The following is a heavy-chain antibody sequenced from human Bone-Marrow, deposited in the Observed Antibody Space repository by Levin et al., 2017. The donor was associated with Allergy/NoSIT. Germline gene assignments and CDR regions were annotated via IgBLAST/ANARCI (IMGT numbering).Heavy chain of an antibody. J-gene: IGHJ4*02. CDR3: ARVTRCGGDCYFLDY. CDR2: ISSSGTII. Sequence: GGSLRLSCAASRFTFSDYYMSWIRQAPGKGLEWVSYISSSGTIIYYGDSVKGRFTISRDNAKNSLFLHMNSLRVEDTAVYYCARVTRCGGDCYFLDYWGQGALVTVSS. V-gene: IGHV3-11*01. D-gene: IGHD2-21*02. CDR1: RFTFSDYY.